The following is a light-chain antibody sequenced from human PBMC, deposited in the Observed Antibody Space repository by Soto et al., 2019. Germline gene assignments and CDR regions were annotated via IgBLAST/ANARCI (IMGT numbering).Light chain of an antibody. CDR3: QQFKSFPIT. Sequence: IQFTESPSSLSASVGDRVTITCRASQGISTLLAWYQQKPGKAPKVLIYESSLLQSGVPSRFSGSGSGTDFTLTISSLQPEDFATYYCQQFKSFPITFGQGTRLEIK. V-gene: IGKV1-13*02. CDR1: QGISTL. CDR2: ESS. J-gene: IGKJ5*01.